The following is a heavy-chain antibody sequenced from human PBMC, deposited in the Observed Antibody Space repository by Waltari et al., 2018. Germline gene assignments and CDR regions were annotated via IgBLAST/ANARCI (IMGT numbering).Heavy chain of an antibody. V-gene: IGHV3-9*01. CDR2: ISWNSGSI. CDR1: GFTFDDYA. CDR3: AKDIYSSGWSNWFHP. J-gene: IGHJ5*02. Sequence: EVQLVESGGGLVQPGRSLRLSCAASGFTFDDYAMHWVRQAPGKGLEWVSGISWNSGSIGYADSVKGRFTISRDNAKNSLYLQMNSLRAEDTALYYCAKDIYSSGWSNWFHPWGQGTLVTVSS. D-gene: IGHD6-19*01.